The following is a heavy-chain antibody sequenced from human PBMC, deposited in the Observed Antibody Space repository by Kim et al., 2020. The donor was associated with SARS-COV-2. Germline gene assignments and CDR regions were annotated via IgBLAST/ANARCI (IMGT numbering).Heavy chain of an antibody. CDR2: IYYSGSA. D-gene: IGHD5-18*01. Sequence: ETLSLTCTVSGGSIRSSRYYWGWIRQPPGKGLELIGNIYYSGSAYYNPSLKSRVTISIDTSKNQFSLKLSSVTAADTAVYYCARRGDSHGIFDYWGQGTLVTVSS. J-gene: IGHJ4*02. V-gene: IGHV4-39*01. CDR1: GGSIRSSRYY. CDR3: ARRGDSHGIFDY.